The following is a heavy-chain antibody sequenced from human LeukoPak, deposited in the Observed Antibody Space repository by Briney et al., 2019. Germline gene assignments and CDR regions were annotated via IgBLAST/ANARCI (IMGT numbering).Heavy chain of an antibody. CDR2: IKQDGSEK. D-gene: IGHD3-10*01. J-gene: IGHJ4*02. V-gene: IGHV3-7*01. CDR1: GFTFNTYW. CDR3: AKDAPPGYFDY. Sequence: GGSLRLSCAASGFTFNTYWMSWVRQAPGKGLEWVANIKQDGSEKYYADSVKGRFTISRDNSKNTLYLQMNSLRAEDTAVYYCAKDAPPGYFDYWGQGTLVTVSS.